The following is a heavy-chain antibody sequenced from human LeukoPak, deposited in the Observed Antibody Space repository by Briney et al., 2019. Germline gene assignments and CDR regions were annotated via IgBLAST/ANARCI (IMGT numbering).Heavy chain of an antibody. J-gene: IGHJ5*01. D-gene: IGHD6-19*01. CDR3: AKNLLEHTSGWFS. Sequence: GGSLRLSCAASGFSFSSFAMSWVRQAPGKGLEWVSTISGDGGSTFYADSVLGRFTISRDKSQNTVYLQMNSLRAEDTAIYYCAKNLLEHTSGWFSWGHGALVTVSS. V-gene: IGHV3-23*01. CDR1: GFSFSSFA. CDR2: ISGDGGST.